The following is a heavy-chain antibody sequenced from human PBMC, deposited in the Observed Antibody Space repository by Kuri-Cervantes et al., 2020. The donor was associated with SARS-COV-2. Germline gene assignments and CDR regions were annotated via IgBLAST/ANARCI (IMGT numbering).Heavy chain of an antibody. D-gene: IGHD1-14*01. Sequence: ASVKVSCKVSGYTLTELSMHWVRQAPGKGLEWMGGFDPEDGETIYAQKFQGRVTMTEDTSTDTAYMELSSLRAGDTAMYYCTRESEKRVSKSFDSWGQGTLVTVSS. CDR1: GYTLTELS. J-gene: IGHJ4*02. CDR2: FDPEDGET. V-gene: IGHV1-24*01. CDR3: TRESEKRVSKSFDS.